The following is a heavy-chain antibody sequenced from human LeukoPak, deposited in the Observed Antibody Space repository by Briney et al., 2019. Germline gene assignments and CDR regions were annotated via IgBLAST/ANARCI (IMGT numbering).Heavy chain of an antibody. Sequence: GASVKLSCTASGYTFTSYYMPWVRQAPGQGLEWVGVITPSGGSTSYAQKFPGRVTMTRDTSTSTDYMELSSLRSEDTAVYYCARGGSLGAFDIWGQGTMVTVSS. V-gene: IGHV1-46*01. CDR3: ARGGSLGAFDI. J-gene: IGHJ3*02. CDR1: GYTFTSYY. CDR2: ITPSGGST. D-gene: IGHD3-10*01.